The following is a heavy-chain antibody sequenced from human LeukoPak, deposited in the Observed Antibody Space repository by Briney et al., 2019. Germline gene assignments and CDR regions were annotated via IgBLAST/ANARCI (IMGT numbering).Heavy chain of an antibody. CDR3: ASGGRIAARPFDY. Sequence: SETLSLTCTVSGGSISSYYWSWIRQPPGKGLEWIGYIYYSGSTNYNPSLKSRVTLSVDTSKNQFSLKLSSVTAADTAVYYCASGGRIAARPFDYWGQGTLVTVSS. V-gene: IGHV4-59*01. D-gene: IGHD6-6*01. J-gene: IGHJ4*02. CDR2: IYYSGST. CDR1: GGSISSYY.